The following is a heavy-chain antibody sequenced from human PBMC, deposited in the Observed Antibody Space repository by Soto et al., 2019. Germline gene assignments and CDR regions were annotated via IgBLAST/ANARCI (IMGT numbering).Heavy chain of an antibody. D-gene: IGHD6-13*01. V-gene: IGHV4-4*02. Sequence: QVQLQESGPGLVKPSGTLSLTCAVSSGSISSSNWWSWVRQPPGKGLEWIGDIYHSGSINYNPSLKSRVTISVDKSQNQFSLKLSSVTAADTAVYYGASLVAATSYWDQGTLVTVSS. CDR3: ASLVAATSY. J-gene: IGHJ4*02. CDR1: SGSISSSNW. CDR2: IYHSGSI.